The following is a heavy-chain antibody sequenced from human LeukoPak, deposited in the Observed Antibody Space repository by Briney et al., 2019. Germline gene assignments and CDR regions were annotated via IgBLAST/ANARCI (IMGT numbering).Heavy chain of an antibody. D-gene: IGHD3-10*01. J-gene: IGHJ4*02. CDR3: ARGEHFASGSYHY. CDR2: NHLTGTT. CDR1: GASITNYY. Sequence: SETLSLNCTVSGASITNYYWSWLPQPPGQALEWIGYNHLTGTTNNNPPLKGRVTISVDMSKNQASLKLSSVTAADTALYYCARGEHFASGSYHYWGQGTLVTVAS. V-gene: IGHV4-59*01.